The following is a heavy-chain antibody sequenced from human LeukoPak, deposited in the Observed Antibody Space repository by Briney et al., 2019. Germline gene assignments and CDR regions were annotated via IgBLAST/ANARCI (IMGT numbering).Heavy chain of an antibody. Sequence: ASVKVSCKASGYTFTSYAMHWVRQAPGQRLEWMGWINAGNGNTKYSQKFQGRVTITRDTSASTAYMELSSLRSEDTAVYYCAREDTAMVNIDYWGQGTLVTVSS. V-gene: IGHV1-3*01. D-gene: IGHD5-18*01. CDR3: AREDTAMVNIDY. J-gene: IGHJ4*02. CDR1: GYTFTSYA. CDR2: INAGNGNT.